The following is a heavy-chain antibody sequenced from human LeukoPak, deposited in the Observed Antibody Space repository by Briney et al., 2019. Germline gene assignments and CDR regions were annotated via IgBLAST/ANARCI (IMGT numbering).Heavy chain of an antibody. CDR1: GGSISSGDYY. CDR2: IYYSGST. V-gene: IGHV4-30-4*01. J-gene: IGHJ5*02. D-gene: IGHD3-10*01. CDR3: ARGSGITMVRGVRGTANWFDP. Sequence: SETLSLTCTVSGGSISSGDYYWSWIRQPPGKGLEWIGYIYYSGSTYYNPSLKSRVTISVDTSKNQFSLKLSSVTAADTAVYYCARGSGITMVRGVRGTANWFDPWGQGTLVTVSS.